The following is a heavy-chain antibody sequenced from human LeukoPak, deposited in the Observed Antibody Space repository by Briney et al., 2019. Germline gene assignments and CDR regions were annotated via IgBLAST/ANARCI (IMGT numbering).Heavy chain of an antibody. V-gene: IGHV1-2*02. CDR1: GYTFTGYY. CDR2: INPNSGRT. CDR3: ARGPRITIFGVVMANDAFDI. J-gene: IGHJ3*02. Sequence: ASVKVSCKASGYTFTGYYMNWVRQAPGQGLEWMGWINPNSGRTNYAHNFQGRVTLTRDPSISTAYMELTGLTSNDTGVYYCARGPRITIFGVVMANDAFDIWGQGTMVTVSS. D-gene: IGHD3-3*01.